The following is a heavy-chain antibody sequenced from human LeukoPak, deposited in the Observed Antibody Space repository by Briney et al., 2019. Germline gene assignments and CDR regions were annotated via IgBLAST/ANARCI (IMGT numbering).Heavy chain of an antibody. Sequence: PSETLSLTCAVYGGSLSGYYRSWIRQPPGKGLEWIGEINHSGSTNYNPSLKSRVTISVDTSKNQFSLKLSSVTAADTAVYYCARVPRGYSYGYFDYWGQGTLVTVSS. D-gene: IGHD5-18*01. J-gene: IGHJ4*02. CDR1: GGSLSGYY. V-gene: IGHV4-34*01. CDR2: INHSGST. CDR3: ARVPRGYSYGYFDY.